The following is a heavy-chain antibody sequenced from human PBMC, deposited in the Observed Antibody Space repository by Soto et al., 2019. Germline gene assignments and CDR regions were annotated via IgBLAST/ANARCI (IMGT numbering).Heavy chain of an antibody. J-gene: IGHJ3*02. D-gene: IGHD5-12*01. V-gene: IGHV3-48*01. Sequence: GGSLILSCAASGFTFSSYSMNWVRQAPGKGLEWVSYISSSSSTIYYADSVKGRFTISRDNAKNSLYLQMNSLRAEDTAVYYCARPLRGYSGYDSAFDIWGQGTMVTVSS. CDR2: ISSSSSTI. CDR3: ARPLRGYSGYDSAFDI. CDR1: GFTFSSYS.